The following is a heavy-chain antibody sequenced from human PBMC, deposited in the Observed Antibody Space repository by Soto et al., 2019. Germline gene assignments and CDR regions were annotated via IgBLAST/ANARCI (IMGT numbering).Heavy chain of an antibody. D-gene: IGHD5-18*01. CDR1: GFTFSSYA. J-gene: IGHJ4*02. Sequence: EVQLLESGGGLVQPGGSLRLSCAAYGFTFSSYAMSWVRQAPGKGLEWVSAISGSGGSTYYADSVKGRFTISRDNSKNTLYLQMNSLRAEDTAVYYCAEAEHGYSYGQGDYWGQGTLVTVSS. CDR2: ISGSGGST. CDR3: AEAEHGYSYGQGDY. V-gene: IGHV3-23*01.